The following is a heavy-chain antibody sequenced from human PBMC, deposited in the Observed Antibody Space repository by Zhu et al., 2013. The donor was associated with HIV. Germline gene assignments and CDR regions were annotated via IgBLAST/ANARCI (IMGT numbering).Heavy chain of an antibody. J-gene: IGHJ6*02. CDR3: ARDRRYCDSTSCYTAYYYGMDV. Sequence: QVQLVQSGVEVKKPGTSVKVSCKASGYTFNNYGISWVRQAPGQGLEWMGWINAYNGNTNYPQNLQGKVTMTTDTSTSTAYMELRGLSSDDTAVYYCARDRRYCDSTSCYTAYYYGMDVWGQGTTVTVSS. V-gene: IGHV1-18*01. D-gene: IGHD2-2*02. CDR2: INAYNGNT. CDR1: GYTFNNYG.